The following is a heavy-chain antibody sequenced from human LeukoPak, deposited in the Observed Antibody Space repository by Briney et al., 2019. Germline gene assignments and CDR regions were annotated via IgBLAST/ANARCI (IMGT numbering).Heavy chain of an antibody. J-gene: IGHJ4*02. Sequence: GGSLRLSCAASGFVFSNYYMSWIRQAPGKELEWVSSISSGGNSIFYADSVKGRFTISRDNAKNSLYLQMNSLRAEDTAVYYCARVSGELELRNFDYWGQGPLVTVSS. D-gene: IGHD1-7*01. CDR1: GFVFSNYY. V-gene: IGHV3-11*04. CDR3: ARVSGELELRNFDY. CDR2: ISSGGNSI.